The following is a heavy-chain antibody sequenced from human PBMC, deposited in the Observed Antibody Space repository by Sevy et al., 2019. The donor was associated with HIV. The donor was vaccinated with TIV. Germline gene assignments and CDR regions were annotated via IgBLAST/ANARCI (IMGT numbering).Heavy chain of an antibody. Sequence: GGSLRLSCAASGFTFDDYGMSWVRRAPGKGLEWVSDLNWNGGSTGYADSVKGRFTISRDNAKNSLYLQVNSMRAVDTALYYCARHGYGYGYHALLDYYYGMDVWGQGTTVTVSS. CDR1: GFTFDDYG. J-gene: IGHJ6*02. CDR3: ARHGYGYGYHALLDYYYGMDV. V-gene: IGHV3-20*04. D-gene: IGHD5-18*01. CDR2: LNWNGGST.